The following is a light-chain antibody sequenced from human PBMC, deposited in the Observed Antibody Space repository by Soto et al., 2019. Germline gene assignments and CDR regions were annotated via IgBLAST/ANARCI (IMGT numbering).Light chain of an antibody. CDR3: QQVDSYPRT. V-gene: IGKV1-9*01. Sequence: IQLTQSPSSLSACVGDRVTVTCRASQGIGTYLVWYQQKSGKAPTVLIYASSTLQTGVPSRFSGSGSGTDFSLTISSLHPEDVATYYCQQVDSYPRTFGQGTKVDI. CDR1: QGIGTY. CDR2: ASS. J-gene: IGKJ1*01.